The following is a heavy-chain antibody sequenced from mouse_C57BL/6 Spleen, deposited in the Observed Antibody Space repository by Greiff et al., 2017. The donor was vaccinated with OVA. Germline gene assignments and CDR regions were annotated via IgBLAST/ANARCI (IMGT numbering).Heavy chain of an antibody. D-gene: IGHD3-2*02. Sequence: QVQLQQSGAELVRPGASVTLSCKASGYTFTDYEMHWVKQTPVHGLEWIGAIDPETGGTAYNQKFKGKAILTADKSSSTAYMELRSLTSEDSAVYYCTRGETAQDYAMDYWGQGTSVTVSS. CDR1: GYTFTDYE. CDR2: IDPETGGT. V-gene: IGHV1-15*01. CDR3: TRGETAQDYAMDY. J-gene: IGHJ4*01.